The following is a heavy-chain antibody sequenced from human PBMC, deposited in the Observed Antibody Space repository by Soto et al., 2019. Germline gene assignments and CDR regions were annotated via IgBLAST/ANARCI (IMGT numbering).Heavy chain of an antibody. V-gene: IGHV3-23*01. CDR2: ISGSGGST. CDR3: AKERYCSGGSCYSVTGY. CDR1: GFTFSSYA. D-gene: IGHD2-15*01. Sequence: EVQLLESGGGLVQPGGSLRLSCAASGFTFSSYAKSWVRQAPGKGLEWVSAISGSGGSTYYADSVKGRFTISRDNSKNTLYLQMNSLRAEDTAVYYCAKERYCSGGSCYSVTGYWGQGTLVTVSS. J-gene: IGHJ4*02.